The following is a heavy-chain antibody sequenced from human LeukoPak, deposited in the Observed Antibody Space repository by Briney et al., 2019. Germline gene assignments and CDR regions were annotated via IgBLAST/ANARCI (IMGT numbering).Heavy chain of an antibody. J-gene: IGHJ4*02. CDR3: ARVTYYYDSSGYYYCYFDY. CDR2: IYHSGST. Sequence: SETLSLTCAISGYSISSGYYWGWIRQPPGKGLEWIGSIYHSGSTYYNPSLKSRVTISVDTSKNQFSLKLSSVTAADTAVYYCARVTYYYDSSGYYYCYFDYWGQGTLVTVSS. V-gene: IGHV4-38-2*01. CDR1: GYSISSGYY. D-gene: IGHD3-22*01.